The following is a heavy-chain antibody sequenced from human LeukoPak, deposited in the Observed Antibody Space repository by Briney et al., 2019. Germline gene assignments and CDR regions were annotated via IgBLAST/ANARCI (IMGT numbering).Heavy chain of an antibody. V-gene: IGHV3-21*01. CDR1: GLTFSNAW. J-gene: IGHJ4*02. D-gene: IGHD3-22*01. CDR2: ISSSSSYI. Sequence: PGGSLRLSCAASGLTFSNAWMSWVRQAPGKGLEWVSSISSSSSYIYYADSVKGRFTISRDNAKNSLYLQMNSLRAEDTAVYYCARGGGVVVTTRTDYWGQGTLVTVSS. CDR3: ARGGGVVVTTRTDY.